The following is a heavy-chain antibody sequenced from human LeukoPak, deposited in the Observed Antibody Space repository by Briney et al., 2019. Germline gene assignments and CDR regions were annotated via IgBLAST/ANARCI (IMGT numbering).Heavy chain of an antibody. Sequence: PSETLSLTCTVSGGSISSYYWSWMRQPPGEGLDWIGYIDYSGSTNYNPSLKSRVTISVDTSKNQFSLSLSSVIAADTAVYYCARSGPSGSYYNWFDPWGQGTLVTVSS. V-gene: IGHV4-59*01. D-gene: IGHD1-26*01. CDR2: IDYSGST. CDR3: ARSGPSGSYYNWFDP. CDR1: GGSISSYY. J-gene: IGHJ5*02.